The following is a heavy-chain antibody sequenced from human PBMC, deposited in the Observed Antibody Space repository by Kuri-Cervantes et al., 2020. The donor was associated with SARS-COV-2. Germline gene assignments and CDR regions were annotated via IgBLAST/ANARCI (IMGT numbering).Heavy chain of an antibody. CDR2: INHSGST. CDR1: GGSFSGYY. CDR3: ARGGDYSNWFDP. D-gene: IGHD4-11*01. Sequence: SETLSLTCAVYGGSFSGYYWSWIRQPPGKGLEWIGEINHSGSTNYIPSLKSRVTISVDTSKNQFSLKLSSVTAADTAVYYCARGGDYSNWFDPWGQGTLVTVSS. J-gene: IGHJ5*02. V-gene: IGHV4-34*01.